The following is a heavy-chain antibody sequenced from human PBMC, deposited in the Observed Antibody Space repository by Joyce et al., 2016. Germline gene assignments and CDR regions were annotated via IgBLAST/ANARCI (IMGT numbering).Heavy chain of an antibody. CDR1: GGSISSSSYY. D-gene: IGHD3-9*01. J-gene: IGHJ1*01. Sequence: QLQLQESGPGLVKPSETLSLTCIVSGGSISSSSYYWGWIRQPPGKGLEWIGNIYYKGSTYYNPSLKSRVTISVDTSKKQFSLNLSSVTAADTAVYYCAKYSYDILTNYFGHPRSGEYFQHWGQGTLVTVSS. CDR3: AKYSYDILTNYFGHPRSGEYFQH. V-gene: IGHV4-39*01. CDR2: IYYKGST.